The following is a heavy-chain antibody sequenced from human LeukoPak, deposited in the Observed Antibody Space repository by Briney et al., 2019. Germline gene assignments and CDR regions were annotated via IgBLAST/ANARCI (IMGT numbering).Heavy chain of an antibody. Sequence: SETLSLTCTVSGVSMSNYYWSWIRQPAGKGLEWVGHIYTSGTTSYNPSLKSRVTMSVDTSNNQFSLKVTSVTAADTAVYFCARGGNYWDAFDIWGQGTMVTVSS. CDR2: IYTSGTT. CDR1: GVSMSNYY. CDR3: ARGGNYWDAFDI. J-gene: IGHJ3*02. V-gene: IGHV4-4*07. D-gene: IGHD1-26*01.